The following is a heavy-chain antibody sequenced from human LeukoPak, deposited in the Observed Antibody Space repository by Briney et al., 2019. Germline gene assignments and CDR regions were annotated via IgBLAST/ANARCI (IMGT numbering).Heavy chain of an antibody. V-gene: IGHV3-20*04. CDR2: INWNGGST. J-gene: IGHJ6*03. Sequence: PGGSLRLSCAASGFTFDDYGMSWVRQAPGKGLEWVSGINWNGGSTGYADSVKGRFTISRDNAKNSLYLQMNSLRAEDTALYYCAREGLTGYLYYYYMDVWGKGPRSPSP. CDR3: AREGLTGYLYYYYMDV. D-gene: IGHD3-9*01. CDR1: GFTFDDYG.